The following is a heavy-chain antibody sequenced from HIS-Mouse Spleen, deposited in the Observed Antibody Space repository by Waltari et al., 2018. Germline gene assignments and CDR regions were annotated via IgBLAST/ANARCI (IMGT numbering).Heavy chain of an antibody. Sequence: QVQLMQSGAEVKKPGASVKVSCKASGYTFTGYYMHWVRQAPGQGLEWMGWINPNSGGTNYAQKFQGRVTMTRDTSISTAYMELSRLRSDDTAVYYCARGIPVWERLQDAFDIWGQGTMVTVSS. CDR3: ARGIPVWERLQDAFDI. J-gene: IGHJ3*02. V-gene: IGHV1-2*02. D-gene: IGHD1-26*01. CDR1: GYTFTGYY. CDR2: INPNSGGT.